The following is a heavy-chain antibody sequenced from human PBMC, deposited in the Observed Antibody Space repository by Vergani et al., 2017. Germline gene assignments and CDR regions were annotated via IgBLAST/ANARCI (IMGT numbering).Heavy chain of an antibody. Sequence: QVQLVQSGTEVKKPGSSVKVSCKASGGTFSRFSISWLRQAPGQGLEWMGGIIPIFGTPNYAQKFQGRVTITADESTSTVCMELSSLRSEDTAVYYCAAVTPPFSSGSYKNDYWSQGTLVTVSS. CDR3: AAVTPPFSSGSYKNDY. CDR2: IIPIFGTP. D-gene: IGHD1-26*01. J-gene: IGHJ4*02. V-gene: IGHV1-69*12. CDR1: GGTFSRFS.